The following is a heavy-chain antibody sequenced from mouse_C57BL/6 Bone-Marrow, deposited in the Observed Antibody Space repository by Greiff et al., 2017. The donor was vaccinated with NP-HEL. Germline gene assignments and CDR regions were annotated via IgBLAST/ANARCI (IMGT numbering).Heavy chain of an antibody. CDR2: INPSTGGT. Sequence: VQLQQSGPELVKPGASVKMSCKASGYTFTDYYMHWVKQSHGKSLEWIGEINPSTGGTTYNQKFKAKATLTVDKSSSTAYMQLKSLTSADSAVYYCARDYYGSKSNYFDYWGQGTTLTVSS. J-gene: IGHJ2*01. CDR3: ARDYYGSKSNYFDY. D-gene: IGHD1-1*01. CDR1: GYTFTDYY. V-gene: IGHV1-42*01.